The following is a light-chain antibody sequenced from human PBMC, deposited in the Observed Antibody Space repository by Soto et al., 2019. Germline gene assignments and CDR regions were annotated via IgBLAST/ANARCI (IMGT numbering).Light chain of an antibody. CDR3: CSFTSSNTHV. CDR2: DVT. CDR1: SNNVGGYNY. V-gene: IGLV2-11*01. J-gene: IGLJ1*01. Sequence: QSALTQPRSVSGSPGQSVTISCTGASNNVGGYNYVSWYQHHPGKVPQLIIYDVTKRPSGVPDRFSGSKSGNTASLTISGLQVEDEADYYCCSFTSSNTHVFGTGTKLTVL.